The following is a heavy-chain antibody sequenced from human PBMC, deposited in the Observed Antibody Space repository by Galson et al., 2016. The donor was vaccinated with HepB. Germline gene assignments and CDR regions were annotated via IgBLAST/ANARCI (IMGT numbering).Heavy chain of an antibody. CDR2: ISSGSDGYI. Sequence: SLRLSCAASGFTFSRDSMIWVRQAPGKGLECVSSISSGSDGYIYYADSVKGRFTISRDNAKNSLLLQMNSLRAEDTAVYYCARVRYSSSWYVLWYFDLWGRGTLVTVSS. V-gene: IGHV3-21*01. CDR3: ARVRYSSSWYVLWYFDL. CDR1: GFTFSRDS. D-gene: IGHD6-13*01. J-gene: IGHJ2*01.